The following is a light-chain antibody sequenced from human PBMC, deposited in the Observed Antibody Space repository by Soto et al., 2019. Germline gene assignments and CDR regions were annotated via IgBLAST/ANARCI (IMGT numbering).Light chain of an antibody. Sequence: DIQMTQSPSTLSASVGDRVTITCRASQSISSWLAWYQQKPGKAPKLLIYGASSLESRVPSRFSGSGAATEFTLTISSLQPDDFATYYCQQYNSYDMWSFGQGTKVELK. CDR2: GAS. V-gene: IGKV1-5*01. CDR3: QQYNSYDMWS. J-gene: IGKJ1*01. CDR1: QSISSW.